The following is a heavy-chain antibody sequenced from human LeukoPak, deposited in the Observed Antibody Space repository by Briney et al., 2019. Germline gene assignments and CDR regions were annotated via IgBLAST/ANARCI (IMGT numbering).Heavy chain of an antibody. CDR3: AKALCTNGVCYTFDY. D-gene: IGHD2-8*01. CDR2: IYSGGST. Sequence: GGSLRLSCAASGFTVSSNYMSWVRQAPGKGLEWVSVIYSGGSTYYADSVKGRFTISRDNSKNTLYLQMNSLRAEDTAVYYCAKALCTNGVCYTFDYWGQGTLVTVSS. V-gene: IGHV3-53*01. J-gene: IGHJ4*02. CDR1: GFTVSSNY.